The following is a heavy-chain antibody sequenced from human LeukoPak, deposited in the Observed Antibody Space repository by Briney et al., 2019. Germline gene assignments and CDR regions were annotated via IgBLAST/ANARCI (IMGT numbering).Heavy chain of an antibody. D-gene: IGHD2-2*01. CDR1: GGSFSGYY. V-gene: IGHV4-34*01. Sequence: SETLSLTCAVYGGSFSGYYWSWIRQPTGKGLEWIGEINHSGSTNYNPSLKSRVTISVDTSKNQFSLKLSSVTAADTAVYYCARGQISAATYNWFDPWGQGTLVTVSS. CDR2: INHSGST. CDR3: ARGQISAATYNWFDP. J-gene: IGHJ5*02.